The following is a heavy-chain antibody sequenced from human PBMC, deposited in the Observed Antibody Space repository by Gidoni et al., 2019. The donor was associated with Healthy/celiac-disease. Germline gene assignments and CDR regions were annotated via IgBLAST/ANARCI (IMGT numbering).Heavy chain of an antibody. CDR3: ARDRDSRGYSRYYFDY. Sequence: QVQLVQSGAEVKKPGASVKVSCKASGYTFTGYYMHWVRQAPGQGLEWLGWINPNSGGTNYAQKFQGWVTMTRDTSISTAYMELSRLRSDDTAVYYCARDRDSRGYSRYYFDYWGQGTLVTVSS. J-gene: IGHJ4*02. V-gene: IGHV1-2*04. CDR2: INPNSGGT. D-gene: IGHD5-18*01. CDR1: GYTFTGYY.